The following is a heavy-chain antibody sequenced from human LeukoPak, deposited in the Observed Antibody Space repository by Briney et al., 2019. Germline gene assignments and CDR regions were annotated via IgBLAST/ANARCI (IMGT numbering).Heavy chain of an antibody. V-gene: IGHV3-23*01. CDR2: ISGSGGST. Sequence: GGSLRLSCAASGFTFSSYAISWVRQAPGKGLEWVSAISGSGGSTYYADSVKGRFTISRDNSKNTLYLQMNSLRAEDTAVYYCAKDRGCSTSCYGEPDDAFDIWGQGTMVTVSS. CDR3: AKDRGCSTSCYGEPDDAFDI. J-gene: IGHJ3*02. CDR1: GFTFSSYA. D-gene: IGHD2-2*01.